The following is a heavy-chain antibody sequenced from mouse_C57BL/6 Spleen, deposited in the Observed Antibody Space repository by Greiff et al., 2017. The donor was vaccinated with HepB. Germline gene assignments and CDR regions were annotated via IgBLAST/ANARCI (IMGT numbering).Heavy chain of an antibody. D-gene: IGHD3-3*01. CDR3: ARRGTVYFDV. V-gene: IGHV1-52*01. CDR1: GYTFTSYW. Sequence: QVHVKQPGAELVRPGSSVKLSCKASGYTFTSYWMHWVKQRPIQGLEWIGNIDPSDSETHYNQKFKDKATLTVDKSSSTAYMQLSSLTSEDSAVYYCARRGTVYFDVWGTGTTVTVSS. CDR2: IDPSDSET. J-gene: IGHJ1*03.